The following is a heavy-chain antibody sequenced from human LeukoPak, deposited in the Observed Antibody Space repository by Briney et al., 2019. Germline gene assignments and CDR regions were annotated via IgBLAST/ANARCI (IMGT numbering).Heavy chain of an antibody. CDR2: VNPGGSVQ. CDR3: ASTFPYCSEDDCAV. Sequence: PGGSLRLSCIDSGVAIGSSWMSWVRQSPGKGLEWVANVNPGGSVQNYVDSVKGRFTISRDNAKNSLYLQMNNLRVEDTAVYYCASTFPYCSEDDCAVGGQGTLVTVSS. CDR1: GVAIGSSW. D-gene: IGHD2-15*01. J-gene: IGHJ1*01. V-gene: IGHV3-7*01.